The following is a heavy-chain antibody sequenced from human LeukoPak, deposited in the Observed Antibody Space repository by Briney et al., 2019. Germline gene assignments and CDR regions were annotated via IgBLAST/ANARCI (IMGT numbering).Heavy chain of an antibody. J-gene: IGHJ4*02. CDR1: GFTFGDYA. Sequence: GGSLRLSCTPSGFTFGDYAMSWMPGAPGQGREGVGFIRSKAYGETEDYAASVKGRFTISRYDSKAIAYLQMNSLKTEDTAVYHCTRDRGAYNLYDYWGQGTLVTVSS. CDR3: TRDRGAYNLYDY. CDR2: IRSKAYGETE. D-gene: IGHD1-1*01. V-gene: IGHV3-49*03.